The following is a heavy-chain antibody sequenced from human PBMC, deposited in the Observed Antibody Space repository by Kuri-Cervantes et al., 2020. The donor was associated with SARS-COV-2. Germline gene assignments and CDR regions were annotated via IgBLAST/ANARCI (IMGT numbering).Heavy chain of an antibody. Sequence: SETLSLTCAVYGGSFSGYYWSWIRQPPGKGREWIGEISHSGSTNYNPSLKSRVTISVDTSKNQFSLKLSSVTAADTAVYYCARGDGRAARLVYWGQGTLVTVSS. J-gene: IGHJ4*02. CDR3: ARGDGRAARLVY. D-gene: IGHD6-6*01. CDR2: ISHSGST. CDR1: GGSFSGYY. V-gene: IGHV4-34*01.